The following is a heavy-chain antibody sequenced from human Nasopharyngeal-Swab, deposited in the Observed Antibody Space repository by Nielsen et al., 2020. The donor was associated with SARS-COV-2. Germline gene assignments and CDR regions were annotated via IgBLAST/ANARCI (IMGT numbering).Heavy chain of an antibody. D-gene: IGHD2-8*02. Sequence: GVLKISCAASGFTFSTYAMTWVRQVPGKGLEWVSGISGRGGSTFYAESVKGRFTISRDNSRDTLYLQMNSLRAEDTAVYYCAKNIGSGGVYDYWGQGNLVTISS. J-gene: IGHJ4*02. CDR1: GFTFSTYA. CDR3: AKNIGSGGVYDY. V-gene: IGHV3-23*01. CDR2: ISGRGGST.